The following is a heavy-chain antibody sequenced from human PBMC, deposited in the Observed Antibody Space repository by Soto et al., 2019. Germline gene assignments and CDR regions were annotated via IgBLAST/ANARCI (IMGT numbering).Heavy chain of an antibody. Sequence: PSETLSLTCAVYCGSFSGYYWSWIRQPPGKGLEWIGEINHSGSTNYNPSLKSRVTMSVDTSKNQFSLNLSSVTAADTAVYYCARNDHGGNPFFANWGRGTLVTVSS. D-gene: IGHD4-17*01. J-gene: IGHJ4*02. CDR3: ARNDHGGNPFFAN. V-gene: IGHV4-34*01. CDR1: CGSFSGYY. CDR2: INHSGST.